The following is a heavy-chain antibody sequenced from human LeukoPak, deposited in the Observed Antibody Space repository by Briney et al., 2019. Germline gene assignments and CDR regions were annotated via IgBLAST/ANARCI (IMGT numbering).Heavy chain of an antibody. Sequence: SETLSLTCTFSGGSISSDDYYWGWIRQPSGTGLEWIGTIFYTGNTYYNPSLKSRVTISIDTSKNQFSLRLSSVTAADTAVYYCVRQSESYYASGLFDSWGLGTLVSVSS. CDR1: GGSISSDDYY. V-gene: IGHV4-39*01. CDR3: VRQSESYYASGLFDS. D-gene: IGHD1-26*01. CDR2: IFYTGNT. J-gene: IGHJ4*02.